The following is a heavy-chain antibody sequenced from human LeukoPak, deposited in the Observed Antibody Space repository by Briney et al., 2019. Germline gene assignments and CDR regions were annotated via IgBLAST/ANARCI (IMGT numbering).Heavy chain of an antibody. D-gene: IGHD3-10*01. V-gene: IGHV3-23*01. CDR2: ISGSGGST. J-gene: IGHJ4*02. CDR1: GFTFSSYA. Sequence: GGSLRLSCAASGFTFSSYALSWVRQPPGKGLEWISAISGSGGSTYYADSVKGRFTISRDNPKNPLYLQMNSLRAEGTAVYYCAKVGYYYGSGSYVGYWGQGTLVTVSS. CDR3: AKVGYYYGSGSYVGY.